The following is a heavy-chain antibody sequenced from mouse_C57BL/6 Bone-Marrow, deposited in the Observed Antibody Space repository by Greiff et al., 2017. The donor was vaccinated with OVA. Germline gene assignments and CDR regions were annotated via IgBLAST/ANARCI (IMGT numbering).Heavy chain of an antibody. CDR2: IYPRSGNT. CDR3: ARDGHYYGSSFFAY. Sequence: QVQLQQSGAELARPGASVKLSCKASGYTFTSYGISWVKQRTGQGLEWIGEIYPRSGNTYYNEKFKGKATLTADKSSSTAYMELRSLTSEDSAVYFCARDGHYYGSSFFAYWGQGTLVTVSA. D-gene: IGHD1-1*01. V-gene: IGHV1-81*01. J-gene: IGHJ3*01. CDR1: GYTFTSYG.